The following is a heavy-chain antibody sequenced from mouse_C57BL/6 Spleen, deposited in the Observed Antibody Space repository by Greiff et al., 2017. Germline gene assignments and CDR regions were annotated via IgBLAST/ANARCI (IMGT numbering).Heavy chain of an antibody. CDR2: ISNLAYSI. CDR1: GFTFSDYG. Sequence: EVQVVESGGGLVQPGGSLKLSCAASGFTFSDYGMAWVRQAPRKGPEWVAFISNLAYSIYYADTVTGRFTISRENAKNTLYLEMSSLRSEDTAMYYCAREGNWSYWYFDVWGTGTTVTVSS. D-gene: IGHD4-1*01. CDR3: AREGNWSYWYFDV. V-gene: IGHV5-15*01. J-gene: IGHJ1*03.